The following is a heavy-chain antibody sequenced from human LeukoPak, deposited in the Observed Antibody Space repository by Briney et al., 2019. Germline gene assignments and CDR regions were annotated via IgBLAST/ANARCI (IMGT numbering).Heavy chain of an antibody. J-gene: IGHJ4*02. CDR2: LYHGGST. D-gene: IGHD3-10*01. CDR1: GFTFSSYE. V-gene: IGHV3-66*01. CDR3: ATRRFGELTY. Sequence: GGSLRLSCAASGFTFSSYEMNWVRQAPGKGLEWVSILYHGGSTYYADSVKGRFSISRDTSKNTLYLQMNSLRVEDTAVYYCATRRFGELTYWGQGTLVTVSS.